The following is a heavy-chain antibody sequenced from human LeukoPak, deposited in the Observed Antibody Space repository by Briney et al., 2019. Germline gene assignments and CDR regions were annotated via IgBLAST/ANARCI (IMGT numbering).Heavy chain of an antibody. Sequence: SETLSLTCAVYGGSFSGHYWSWIRQPPGKGLEWIGYIYYSGRTNYNPSLKSRVTISVDTSKNQFSLKLSSVTAADTAVYYCASSFDFWSGYYDYWGQGTLVTVSS. V-gene: IGHV4-59*08. J-gene: IGHJ4*02. CDR2: IYYSGRT. CDR3: ASSFDFWSGYYDY. D-gene: IGHD3-3*01. CDR1: GGSFSGHY.